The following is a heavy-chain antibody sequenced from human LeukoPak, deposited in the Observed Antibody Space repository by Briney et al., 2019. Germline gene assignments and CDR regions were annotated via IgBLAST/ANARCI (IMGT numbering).Heavy chain of an antibody. CDR3: ARGQQLAPPFGY. D-gene: IGHD6-13*01. Sequence: GGSLRLSCAASGFTFSSYAMHWVRQAPGKGLEWVAVISYDGSNKYYADSVEGRFTISRDNSKNTLYLQMSSLRAEDTAVYYCARGQQLAPPFGYWGQGTLVTVSS. CDR1: GFTFSSYA. CDR2: ISYDGSNK. V-gene: IGHV3-30-3*01. J-gene: IGHJ4*02.